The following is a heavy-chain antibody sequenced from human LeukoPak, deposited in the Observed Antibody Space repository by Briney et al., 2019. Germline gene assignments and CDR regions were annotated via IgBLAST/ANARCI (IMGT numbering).Heavy chain of an antibody. CDR1: GFTFSSHW. J-gene: IGHJ4*02. V-gene: IGHV3-74*01. CDR2: INGDGSST. Sequence: PGGSLRLSCAASGFTFSSHWTHWVRQAPGKGLVWVSRINGDGSSTSYADTMRGRFAISRDNAKSTLYLQMNSLSAEDTAVYYCTRGKPVDYWGQGTLVTVSS. CDR3: TRGKPVDY.